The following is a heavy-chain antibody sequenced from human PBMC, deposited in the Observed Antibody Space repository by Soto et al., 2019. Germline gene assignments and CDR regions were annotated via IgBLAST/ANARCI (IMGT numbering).Heavy chain of an antibody. CDR1: GFTFSSYA. CDR3: ATIWFGELLPIDY. J-gene: IGHJ4*02. CDR2: ISGSGGST. V-gene: IGHV3-23*01. D-gene: IGHD3-10*01. Sequence: GGSLRLSCAASGFTFSSYAMSWVRQAPGKGLEWVSAISGSGGSTYYADSVKDRFTISRDNSKNTLYLQMNSLRAEDTAVYYCATIWFGELLPIDYWGQGTLVTVSS.